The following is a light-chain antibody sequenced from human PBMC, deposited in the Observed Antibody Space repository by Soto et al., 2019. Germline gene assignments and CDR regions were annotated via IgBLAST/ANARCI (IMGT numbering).Light chain of an antibody. J-gene: IGKJ3*01. Sequence: DIVMTQSPLSLPVTPGEPASISCRSSQSLLHENVYNYLDWYLQKPGQSPQLLIYLGSNRASGDPDRFCGKRSHTNFTPKISRVEAEDVGVYYCLQGLQIPLTFGPGTKVDIK. CDR1: QSLLHENVYNY. CDR2: LGS. V-gene: IGKV2-28*01. CDR3: LQGLQIPLT.